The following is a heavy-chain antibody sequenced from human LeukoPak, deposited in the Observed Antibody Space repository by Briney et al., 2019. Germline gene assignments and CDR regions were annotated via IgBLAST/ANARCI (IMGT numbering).Heavy chain of an antibody. D-gene: IGHD6-19*01. J-gene: IGHJ4*02. Sequence: PGGSLRLSCVASGFTFSSYSMNWVRQAPGKRLEWVSYIGSSSDTIYYADSVKGRFTISRDNAKNSLYLQMNSLRAEDTAVYYCARDRLVDYWGQGTLVIVSS. V-gene: IGHV3-48*01. CDR3: ARDRLVDY. CDR2: IGSSSDTI. CDR1: GFTFSSYS.